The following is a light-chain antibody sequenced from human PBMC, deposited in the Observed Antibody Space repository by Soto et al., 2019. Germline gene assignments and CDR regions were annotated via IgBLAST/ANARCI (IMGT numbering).Light chain of an antibody. Sequence: EIVMTQSPATLSVSPGERATLSCRASEGVSSNLAWYQQKPGQAPRLLIYGASTRATGIPARISGSGSGTEFTLTISSLQSEDFAVYYCQQYNKWRTFGQGTKVDIK. CDR1: EGVSSN. CDR2: GAS. CDR3: QQYNKWRT. J-gene: IGKJ1*01. V-gene: IGKV3-15*01.